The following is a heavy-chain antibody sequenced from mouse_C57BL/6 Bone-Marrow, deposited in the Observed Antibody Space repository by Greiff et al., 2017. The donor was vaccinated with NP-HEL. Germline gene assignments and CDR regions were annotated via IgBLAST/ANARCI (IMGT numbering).Heavy chain of an antibody. V-gene: IGHV3-6*01. CDR3: ARAPPLRDDY. Sequence: EVQLQQSGPGLVKPSQSLSLTCSVTGYSITSGYYWNWIRQFPGNKLEWMGYISYDGSNNYNPSLKNRISITRDTSKNQFFLKLNSVTTEDTATYYCARAPPLRDDYWGQGTTLTVSS. D-gene: IGHD1-2*01. J-gene: IGHJ2*01. CDR1: GYSITSGYY. CDR2: ISYDGSN.